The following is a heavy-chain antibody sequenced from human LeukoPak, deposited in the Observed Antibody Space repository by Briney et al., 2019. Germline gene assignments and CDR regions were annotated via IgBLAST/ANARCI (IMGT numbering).Heavy chain of an antibody. CDR1: GFSFSSYW. CDR3: ASARSSVAGHGNGY. D-gene: IGHD6-19*01. J-gene: IGHJ4*02. CDR2: IISVGGRT. Sequence: PGGSLRLSCAVSGFSFSSYWTRWVRQAPGGGLVWVSRIISVGGRTSYTDSVKGPFSLSRDTAKNTLYLQMNSLRAEETAVYYCASARSSVAGHGNGYWGQGTLVTVSS. V-gene: IGHV3-74*01.